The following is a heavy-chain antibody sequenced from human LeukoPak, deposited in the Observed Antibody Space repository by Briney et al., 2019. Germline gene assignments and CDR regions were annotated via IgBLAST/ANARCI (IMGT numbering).Heavy chain of an antibody. V-gene: IGHV1-8*01. CDR3: ARVGGYDFWSGSPTYYFDY. CDR2: MNPNSGNT. Sequence: ASVKVSCKASGYTFTSYDINWVRQATGQGLEGMGWMNPNSGNTGYAQKFQGRVTMTRNTSISTAYMELSSLRSEDTAVYYCARVGGYDFWSGSPTYYFDYWGQGTLVTVSS. D-gene: IGHD3-3*01. J-gene: IGHJ4*02. CDR1: GYTFTSYD.